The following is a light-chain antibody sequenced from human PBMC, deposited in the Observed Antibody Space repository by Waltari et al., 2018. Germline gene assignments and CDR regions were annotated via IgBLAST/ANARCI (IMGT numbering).Light chain of an antibody. Sequence: SSELTQDPAVSVALGQTVRFTCQGDSLRTSYASWYQVKPGQAPVLVIYGKDKRPSGIPDRIAGYSSGTTSSLTSPGAQAEDEADYYCSSRNGRANQVVFAGGTKVTVL. V-gene: IGLV3-19*01. CDR3: SSRNGRANQVV. J-gene: IGLJ3*02. CDR2: GKD. CDR1: SLRTSY.